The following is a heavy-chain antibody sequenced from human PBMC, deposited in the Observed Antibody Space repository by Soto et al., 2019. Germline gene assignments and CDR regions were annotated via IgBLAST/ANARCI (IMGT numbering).Heavy chain of an antibody. J-gene: IGHJ5*02. CDR2: IIPIFGTA. CDR1: GGTFSSYA. Sequence: QVQLVQSGAEVKKPGSAVKVSCKASGGTFSSYASSWVRQAPGQGLEWMGGIIPIFGTANYAQKFKGRVTITADESTSTAYMELSSLRAEDTAVYYCATNTANYNWFDPWGQGTLVTVSS. V-gene: IGHV1-69*01. D-gene: IGHD6-25*01. CDR3: ATNTANYNWFDP.